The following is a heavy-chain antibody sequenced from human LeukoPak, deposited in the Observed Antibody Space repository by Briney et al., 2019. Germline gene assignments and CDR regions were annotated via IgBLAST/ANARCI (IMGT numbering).Heavy chain of an antibody. CDR3: ARGRSGGYSYGYHPDYFDY. J-gene: IGHJ4*02. CDR2: IYYSGST. Sequence: SQTLSLTCTVSGGSISSGDYYWSWIRQPPGKGLEWIGYIYYSGSTYCNPSLKSRVTISVDTSKNQFSLKLSSVTAADTAVYYCARGRSGGYSYGYHPDYFDYWGQGTLVTVSS. D-gene: IGHD5-18*01. V-gene: IGHV4-30-4*01. CDR1: GGSISSGDYY.